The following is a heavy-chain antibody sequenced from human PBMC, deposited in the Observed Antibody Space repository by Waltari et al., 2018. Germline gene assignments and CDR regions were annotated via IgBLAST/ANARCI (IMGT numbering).Heavy chain of an antibody. J-gene: IGHJ3*01. CDR1: GGSISSRSYS. V-gene: IGHV4-39*07. CDR2: LYYTRTP. Sequence: QLQLQESGPGLLKPSETLSLTCTVSGGSISSRSYSWGWIRQPPGEGLEWRADLYYTRTPYYNPSLKRRVTISVDTSRNQFSLKLSSVTAADTGVYFCARRSGYYDLWGQGTMVTVSS. CDR3: ARRSGYYDL. D-gene: IGHD3-3*01.